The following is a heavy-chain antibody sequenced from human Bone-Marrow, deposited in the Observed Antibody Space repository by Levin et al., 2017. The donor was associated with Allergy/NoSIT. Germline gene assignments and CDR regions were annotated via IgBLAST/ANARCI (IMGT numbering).Heavy chain of an antibody. D-gene: IGHD1-1*01. V-gene: IGHV3-21*01. Sequence: LSLTCAASGFTFNTSSMNWVRQAPGKGLEWVSSISSYSNYIYYADSVKGRFTISRDNAKNSLYLEMNSLRAEDTAVYYCARDRVEGTSSAFDIWGRGTMVTVSS. J-gene: IGHJ3*02. CDR3: ARDRVEGTSSAFDI. CDR1: GFTFNTSS. CDR2: ISSYSNYI.